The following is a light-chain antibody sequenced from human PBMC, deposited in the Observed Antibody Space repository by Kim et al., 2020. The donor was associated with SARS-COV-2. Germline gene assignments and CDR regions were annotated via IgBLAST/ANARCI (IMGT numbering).Light chain of an antibody. CDR2: SNN. CDR1: RSNIGSDT. J-gene: IGLJ3*02. CDR3: AAWDDSLKGV. V-gene: IGLV1-44*01. Sequence: GQRVTSSCSGRRSNIGSDTVNWYQQLPGTAPKLLIYSNNQRPSGVPDRFSGSKSGTSASLAISGLQSEDEADYYCAAWDDSLKGVFGGGTQLTVL.